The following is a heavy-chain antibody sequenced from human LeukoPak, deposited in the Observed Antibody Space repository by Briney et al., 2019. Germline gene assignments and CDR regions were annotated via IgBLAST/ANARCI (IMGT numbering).Heavy chain of an antibody. V-gene: IGHV4-39*02. CDR3: ARGSVKMDYDFWSGYFGPNRDYYYMDV. J-gene: IGHJ6*03. CDR1: GGSISLSYYY. CDR2: VYYSGST. Sequence: SETLSLTCSVSGGSISLSYYYWGWIRQPPRKALEWIGSVYYSGSTSYNPSLTSRVTISVDMSKNHFSLRLSSVTAADTAMYYCARGSVKMDYDFWSGYFGPNRDYYYMDVWGKGTTVTVSS. D-gene: IGHD3-3*01.